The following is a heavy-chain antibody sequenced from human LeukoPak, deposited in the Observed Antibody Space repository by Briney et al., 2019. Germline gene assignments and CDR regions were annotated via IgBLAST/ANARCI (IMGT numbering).Heavy chain of an antibody. Sequence: NSGGSLRLSCAASGFTFSSYSMNWVRQAPGKGLEWVSSINSSSSYIYYADSVKGRFTISRDNAKNSLYLQMNSLRAEDTAVYYCARRPQPLLPIEQWLVRPLGSDYWGQGTLVTVSS. V-gene: IGHV3-21*01. CDR2: INSSSSYI. D-gene: IGHD6-19*01. J-gene: IGHJ4*02. CDR1: GFTFSSYS. CDR3: ARRPQPLLPIEQWLVRPLGSDY.